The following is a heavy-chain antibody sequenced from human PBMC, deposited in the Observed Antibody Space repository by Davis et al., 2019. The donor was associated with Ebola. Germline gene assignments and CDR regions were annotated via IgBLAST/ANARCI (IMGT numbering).Heavy chain of an antibody. J-gene: IGHJ4*02. CDR1: GGSFSGYY. Sequence: PSETLSLTCAVYGGSFSGYYWSWIRQPPGKGLEWIGEINHSGSTNYNPSLKSRVTISVDTSKNQFSLKLSSVTAADTAVYYCARGPYGDSGYWGQGTLVTVSS. CDR2: INHSGST. CDR3: ARGPYGDSGY. V-gene: IGHV4-34*01. D-gene: IGHD4-17*01.